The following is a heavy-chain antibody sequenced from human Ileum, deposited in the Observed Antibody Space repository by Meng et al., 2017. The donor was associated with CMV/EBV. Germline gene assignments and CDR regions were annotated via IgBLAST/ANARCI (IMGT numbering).Heavy chain of an antibody. CDR3: ARDVDTSSHYGWFDP. Sequence: SRAPFTTVGMRCVRQPPGKGLEWVAVIWYDGNRKYYADSVKGRFTVSRDPSRNILYLQMNSLRAEDTAMYYCARDVDTSSHYGWFDPWGQGTLVTVSS. CDR1: RAPFTTVG. D-gene: IGHD3-22*01. J-gene: IGHJ5*02. V-gene: IGHV3-33*01. CDR2: IWYDGNRK.